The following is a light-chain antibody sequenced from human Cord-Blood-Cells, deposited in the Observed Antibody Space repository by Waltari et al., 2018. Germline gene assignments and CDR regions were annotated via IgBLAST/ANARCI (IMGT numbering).Light chain of an antibody. CDR2: KVS. Sequence: DVVMTQSPLSLPVTLGQPASISCSPSQSLVHSDGNTYLNWFQQRPGQSPRRLIYKVSNRDSGVPDRFSGSGSGTDFTLKISRVEAEDVGVYYCMQGTHWPPQTFGQGTKVEIK. V-gene: IGKV2-30*02. J-gene: IGKJ1*01. CDR1: QSLVHSDGNTY. CDR3: MQGTHWPPQT.